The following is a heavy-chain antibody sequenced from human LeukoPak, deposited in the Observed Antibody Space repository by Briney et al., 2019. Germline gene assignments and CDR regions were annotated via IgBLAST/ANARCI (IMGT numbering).Heavy chain of an antibody. CDR2: ISYDGSNK. Sequence: GGSLRLSCAASGFTFSSYGMHWVRQAPGKGLEWVAVISYDGSNKYYADSVKGRFTISRDNSKNTLYLQMNSLRAEDTAVYNCAREGGYYYGMDVWGQGTTVTVSS. CDR1: GFTFSSYG. D-gene: IGHD2-15*01. J-gene: IGHJ6*02. V-gene: IGHV3-30*03. CDR3: AREGGYYYGMDV.